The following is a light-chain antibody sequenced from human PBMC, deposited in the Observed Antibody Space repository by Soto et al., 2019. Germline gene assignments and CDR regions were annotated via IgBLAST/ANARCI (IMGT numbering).Light chain of an antibody. J-gene: IGKJ1*01. V-gene: IGKV3-11*01. Sequence: EIVLTQSPGTLSLSPGEGATLSCRASQSVSTSLAWYQQRPGQAPRLLMYEASNRATGVPARFSGSGSGTDFTLTISSLEPEDFAIYYCQQRRNWPPTFGQGTKVDIK. CDR1: QSVSTS. CDR3: QQRRNWPPT. CDR2: EAS.